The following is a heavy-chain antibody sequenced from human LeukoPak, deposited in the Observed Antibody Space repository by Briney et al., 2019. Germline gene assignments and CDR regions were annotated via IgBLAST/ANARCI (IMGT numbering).Heavy chain of an antibody. V-gene: IGHV3-23*01. CDR3: AKSLYGGCDY. Sequence: GGSLRLSCAASGFSFSTYAMSWVRQAPGKGLEWVSGVNGNGGSTSYADSVKGRFTTFRDNSKNTVYLQMNSLRVEDTAVYYCAKSLYGGCDYWGQGTVVTVSS. D-gene: IGHD3-16*02. CDR2: VNGNGGST. CDR1: GFSFSTYA. J-gene: IGHJ4*02.